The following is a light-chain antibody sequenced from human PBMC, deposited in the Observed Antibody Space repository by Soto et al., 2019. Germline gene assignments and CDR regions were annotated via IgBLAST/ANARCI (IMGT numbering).Light chain of an antibody. J-gene: IGLJ3*02. CDR1: TGAVTSGHY. V-gene: IGLV7-46*01. CDR2: DTS. Sequence: QAVVTQEPSLTVSPGGTVTLTCGSSTGAVTSGHYPYWFQQKPGQAPRTMIYDTSNKHSWTPARFSASLVGGKAALTLSGAEEEDAAEYCNLLACSGAWVFGGGTTLTVL. CDR3: LLACSGAWV.